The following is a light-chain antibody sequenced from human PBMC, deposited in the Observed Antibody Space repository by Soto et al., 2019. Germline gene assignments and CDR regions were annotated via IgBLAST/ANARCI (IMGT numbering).Light chain of an antibody. CDR1: QSVSSY. CDR3: QQRSSWPPT. CDR2: DAS. V-gene: IGKV3-11*01. J-gene: IGKJ5*01. Sequence: EMVLTRSPATLSLSPGERATLSCRASQSVSSYLAWYQQRPGQAPRLLIYDASNRATGVPARFSGSGSGTDFTLTISSLEPEDFAVYYCQQRSSWPPTFGQGTRLEIK.